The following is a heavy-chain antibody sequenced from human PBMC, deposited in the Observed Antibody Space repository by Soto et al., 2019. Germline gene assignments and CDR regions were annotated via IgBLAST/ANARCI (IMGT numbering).Heavy chain of an antibody. CDR1: GFTFCSSV. Sequence: QVQLVESGGGVVQPGRSLRLTCADSGFTFCSSVMDWDRQAPGKGLEWVAVISYDGINKYYADSVKGRFTISRDNSKNTLYLQMNSLRTEDTAVYYCARLVTNGYFFDYWGQGTLVTVSS. CDR2: ISYDGINK. J-gene: IGHJ4*02. CDR3: ARLVTNGYFFDY. V-gene: IGHV3-30-3*01. D-gene: IGHD3-22*01.